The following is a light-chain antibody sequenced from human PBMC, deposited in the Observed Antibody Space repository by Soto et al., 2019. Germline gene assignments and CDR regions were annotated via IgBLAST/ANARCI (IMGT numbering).Light chain of an antibody. Sequence: DIQMTQSPSSLSASVGDRVTITCRASQSISSYLHWYQQKPGKAPKLLIYAASSLQSGVPSRFSGSGSGTDFTLTISSLQPEDFATYYCQQSYSTPRTFGHGTKVESK. CDR2: AAS. CDR1: QSISSY. CDR3: QQSYSTPRT. V-gene: IGKV1-39*01. J-gene: IGKJ1*01.